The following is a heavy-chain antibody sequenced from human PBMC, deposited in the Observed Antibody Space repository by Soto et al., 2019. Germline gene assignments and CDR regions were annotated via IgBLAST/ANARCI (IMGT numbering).Heavy chain of an antibody. D-gene: IGHD2-21*02. Sequence: QVQLVQSGAEVKKPGSSVKVSCKASGGTFSSYAISWVRQAPGQGLEWMGGIIPIFGTANYAQKFQGRVTITADESTSTAYMELSILRSEDTAVYYWARATYCGGDGYEAYYFDYWGQGTLVTVSS. CDR2: IIPIFGTA. V-gene: IGHV1-69*01. CDR3: ARATYCGGDGYEAYYFDY. CDR1: GGTFSSYA. J-gene: IGHJ4*02.